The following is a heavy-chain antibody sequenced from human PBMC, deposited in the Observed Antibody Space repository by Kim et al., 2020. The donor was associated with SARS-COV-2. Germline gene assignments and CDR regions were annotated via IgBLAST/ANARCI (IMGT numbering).Heavy chain of an antibody. J-gene: IGHJ5*02. D-gene: IGHD3-9*01. CDR3: ARSEWDILTGYLNWFDP. Sequence: LKSRVTISVDTSKNQFSLKLSSVTAADTAVYYCARSEWDILTGYLNWFDPWGQGTLVTVSS. V-gene: IGHV4-39*01.